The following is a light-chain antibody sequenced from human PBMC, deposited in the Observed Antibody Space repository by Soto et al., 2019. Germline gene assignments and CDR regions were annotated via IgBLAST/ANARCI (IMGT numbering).Light chain of an antibody. Sequence: EIVLTQSPGTLSLSQGQRATLSCRASESISRDYLAWYQQRLGQAPRLLIYGASSGATGIPDRFSGSGSGTDFTLTISRLEPEDFAIYYCQQYGGVPYTFGQGTKVDIK. V-gene: IGKV3-20*01. CDR2: GAS. J-gene: IGKJ2*01. CDR3: QQYGGVPYT. CDR1: ESISRDY.